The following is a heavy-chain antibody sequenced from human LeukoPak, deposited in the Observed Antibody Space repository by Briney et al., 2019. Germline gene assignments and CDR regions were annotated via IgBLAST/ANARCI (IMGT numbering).Heavy chain of an antibody. CDR2: ISAYNGNT. D-gene: IGHD6-6*01. V-gene: IGHV1-18*01. J-gene: IGHJ5*02. CDR1: GYTFTSYG. CDR3: ARDHGIAARLYPFDP. Sequence: GASVKVSCKASGYTFTSYGISWVRQAPGQGLEWMEWISAYNGNTNYAQKLQGRVTMTTDTSTSTAYMELRSLRSDDTAVYYCARDHGIAARLYPFDPWGQGTLVTVSS.